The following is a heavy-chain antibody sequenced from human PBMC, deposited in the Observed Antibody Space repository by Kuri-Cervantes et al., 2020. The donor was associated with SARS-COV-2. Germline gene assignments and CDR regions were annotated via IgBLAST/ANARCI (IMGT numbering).Heavy chain of an antibody. J-gene: IGHJ2*01. D-gene: IGHD2-21*02. CDR3: ARGGVVTADWYFDL. V-gene: IGHV3-74*01. Sequence: GEFQKISNAASGFPFRNYWMHWGRQAPGKGLEWVSRINSDGITTSYADSVKGRFTISRDNAKNTLYLQLNSLGAEDTAVYYCARGGVVTADWYFDLWGRGTLVTVSS. CDR2: INSDGITT. CDR1: GFPFRNYW.